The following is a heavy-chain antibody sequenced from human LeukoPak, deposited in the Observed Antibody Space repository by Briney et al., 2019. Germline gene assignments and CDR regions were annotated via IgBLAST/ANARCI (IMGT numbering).Heavy chain of an antibody. J-gene: IGHJ4*02. CDR2: IYYSGGT. D-gene: IGHD5-12*01. CDR3: ASQRGYSGYGAR. CDR1: GGSISSSSYY. Sequence: PSETLSLTCTVSGGSISSSSYYWGWIRQPPGKGLEWIGSIYYSGGTYYNPSLKSRVTISVDTSKNQFSLKLSSVTAADTAVYYCASQRGYSGYGARWGQGTLVTVSS. V-gene: IGHV4-39*07.